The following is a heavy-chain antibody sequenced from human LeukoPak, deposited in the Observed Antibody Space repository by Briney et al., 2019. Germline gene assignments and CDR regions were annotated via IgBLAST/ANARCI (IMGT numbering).Heavy chain of an antibody. CDR3: ARTVSGYYFNA. CDR1: GGSTSSYY. D-gene: IGHD5-12*01. Sequence: SETLSLTCTVSGGSTSSYYWSWIRQSPGKGLEWIGYVAYSGSTNYNPSHKSRVTISLDTSKNQFSLKLSSVTAADTAVYYCARTVSGYYFNAWGPGTLVTVSS. CDR2: VAYSGST. V-gene: IGHV4-59*01. J-gene: IGHJ5*02.